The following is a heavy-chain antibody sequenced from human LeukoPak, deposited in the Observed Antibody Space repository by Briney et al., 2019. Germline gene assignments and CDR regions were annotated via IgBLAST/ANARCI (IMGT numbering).Heavy chain of an antibody. D-gene: IGHD2-2*01. J-gene: IGHJ6*02. Sequence: ASVKVSCKASGYTFTSYDINRVRQATGQGLEWMGWMNPNSGNTGYAQKFQGRVTMTRDTSISTAYMELSSLRSEDTAVCYCASLPDIVVVPAAHYYGMDVWGQGTTVTVS. CDR1: GYTFTSYD. V-gene: IGHV1-8*01. CDR2: MNPNSGNT. CDR3: ASLPDIVVVPAAHYYGMDV.